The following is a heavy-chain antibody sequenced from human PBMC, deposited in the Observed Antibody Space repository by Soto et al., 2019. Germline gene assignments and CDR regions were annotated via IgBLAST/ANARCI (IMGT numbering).Heavy chain of an antibody. CDR1: GGSVTSLGYS. Sequence: QLQLQESGSGLVKPSQTLSLTCAVSGGSVTSLGYSWSWIRQPPGKGLEWIGYIYHTGSTYYNPSVKGRVAISLDRSKNHFSLTLSSVTAADTAVYYCARDNQRRAYNWFDPWGQGTLVTVSS. CDR3: ARDNQRRAYNWFDP. V-gene: IGHV4-30-2*01. D-gene: IGHD2-2*01. J-gene: IGHJ5*02. CDR2: IYHTGST.